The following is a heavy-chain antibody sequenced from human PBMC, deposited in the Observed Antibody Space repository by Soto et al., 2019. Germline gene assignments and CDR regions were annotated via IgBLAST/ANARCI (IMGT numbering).Heavy chain of an antibody. Sequence: QVQLVQSGAEVKKPGASVKVSCKASGYTFTGHYMYWVRQAPGQGLEWRGWINPDNGGTSYAQKFQGRVIMTTDTTINTAYMELSTLRSHDTAVHYCAREVGKVGYSSSSCDYWGQGSLVTVST. CDR2: INPDNGGT. CDR3: AREVGKVGYSSSSCDY. V-gene: IGHV1-2*02. J-gene: IGHJ4*02. CDR1: GYTFTGHY. D-gene: IGHD6-6*01.